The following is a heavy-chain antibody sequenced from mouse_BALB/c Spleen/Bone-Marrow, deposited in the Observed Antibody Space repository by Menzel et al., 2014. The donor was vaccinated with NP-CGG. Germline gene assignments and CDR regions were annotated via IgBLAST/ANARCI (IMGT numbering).Heavy chain of an antibody. V-gene: IGHV1-4*02. CDR3: AREYGNYRFAY. Sequence: QVQLQQPAAELARPGASVKMFCKASGYTFTSYTMHWVKQRPGQGLEWIGYINPSSGYTEYNQKFKDKTTLTADKSSSTAYMQLSSLTSEDSAVYYCAREYGNYRFAYWGQGTLVTVSA. D-gene: IGHD2-10*02. CDR1: GYTFTSYT. CDR2: INPSSGYT. J-gene: IGHJ3*01.